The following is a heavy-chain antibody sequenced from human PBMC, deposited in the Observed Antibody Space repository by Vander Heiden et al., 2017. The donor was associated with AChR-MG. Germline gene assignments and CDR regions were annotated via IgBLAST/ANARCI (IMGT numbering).Heavy chain of an antibody. Sequence: VQLVESGGGLIQPGGSLRLSCAASWFNASNNDMSGVRQGPGKGLEWVSGSYSGGSTYYADSGKGRFPISRDNSKNTLYLQMNSLRAEDTAVYYCARVKYIAAAELDYWGQGTLVTVSS. J-gene: IGHJ4*02. CDR1: WFNASNND. CDR3: ARVKYIAAAELDY. V-gene: IGHV3-53*01. CDR2: SYSGGST. D-gene: IGHD6-13*01.